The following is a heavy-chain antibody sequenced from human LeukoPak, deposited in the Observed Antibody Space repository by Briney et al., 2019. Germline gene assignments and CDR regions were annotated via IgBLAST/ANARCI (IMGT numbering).Heavy chain of an antibody. CDR2: ITSSGDAT. Sequence: GGSLRLSCAASGFTFSIYAMSWVRQAPGKGLEWVSSITSSGDATFHADSVKDRFTISRDNSKSTLYLQMSRLRAEDTAVYYCAKEITMIVVPDYFDYWGQGTLVTVSS. V-gene: IGHV3-23*01. D-gene: IGHD3-22*01. CDR1: GFTFSIYA. CDR3: AKEITMIVVPDYFDY. J-gene: IGHJ4*02.